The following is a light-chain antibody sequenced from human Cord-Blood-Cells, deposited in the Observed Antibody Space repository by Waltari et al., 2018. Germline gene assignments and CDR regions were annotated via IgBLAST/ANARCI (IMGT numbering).Light chain of an antibody. CDR1: QSFVHSDGNTY. V-gene: IGKV2-30*02. Sequence: DVVMPQSPLSLPVTRVQPASISCRSSQSFVHSDGNTYLNWLQQRQGQSPRRLIYKVSDRDSGVPDRFSGSGSGTDFTLKISRVEAEDVGVYYCMQGTHWYTFGQGTKLEIK. CDR2: KVS. J-gene: IGKJ2*01. CDR3: MQGTHWYT.